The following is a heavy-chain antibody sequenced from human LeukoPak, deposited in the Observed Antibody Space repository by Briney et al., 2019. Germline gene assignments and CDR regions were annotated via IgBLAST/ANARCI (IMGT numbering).Heavy chain of an antibody. J-gene: IGHJ5*02. CDR3: ARGYSGYDLKFDP. CDR2: INPKSGNT. D-gene: IGHD5-12*01. Sequence: ASVKVSCKASGYTFTGYYIHWVRQAPGQGLEWMGRINPKSGNTNYAQKFQGRVTVSRDTSISTTYLELNTLTSDDTAVYYCARGYSGYDLKFDPWGQGTLVTVSS. CDR1: GYTFTGYY. V-gene: IGHV1-2*06.